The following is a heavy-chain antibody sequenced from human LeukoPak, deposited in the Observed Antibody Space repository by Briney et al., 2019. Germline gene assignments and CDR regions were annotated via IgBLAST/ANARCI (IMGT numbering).Heavy chain of an antibody. Sequence: GESLKISCKGSGYSFTSYWIGWVRQMPGKGLEWMGIIYPGDSDTRYSPSFQGQVTISADKSISTAYLQWSSLKASDTAMYYCARRLDYYDSSGYYLGYYFGYWGQGTLVTVSS. V-gene: IGHV5-51*01. J-gene: IGHJ4*02. CDR1: GYSFTSYW. CDR2: IYPGDSDT. D-gene: IGHD3-22*01. CDR3: ARRLDYYDSSGYYLGYYFGY.